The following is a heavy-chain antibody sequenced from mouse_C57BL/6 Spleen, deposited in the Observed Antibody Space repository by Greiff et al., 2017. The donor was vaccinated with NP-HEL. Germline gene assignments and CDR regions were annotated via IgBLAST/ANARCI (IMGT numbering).Heavy chain of an antibody. V-gene: IGHV5-17*01. J-gene: IGHJ2*01. CDR3: ARTNYFDY. Sequence: EVKLEESGGGLVKPGGSLKLSCAASGFTFSDYGMHWVRQAPEKGLEWVAYISSGSSTIYYADTVTGRFTISRDNAKNTLLLQMTSLRSEDTAMYYCARTNYFDYWGQGTTLTVSS. CDR1: GFTFSDYG. CDR2: ISSGSSTI.